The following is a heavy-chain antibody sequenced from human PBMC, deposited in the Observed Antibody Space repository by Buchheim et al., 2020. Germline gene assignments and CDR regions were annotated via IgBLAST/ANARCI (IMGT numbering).Heavy chain of an antibody. Sequence: QVQLQESGPGLVKPSGTLSLTCSVSGASMNGYFWTWLRQPPGKGLEWIGYVYYSGTSNYNPPLKSRVTTSSDTTRQQFSLQLSSVTAADTAVYYCARGGGTFCSDGRCHAHFLDYWGQGAL. D-gene: IGHD3-3*01. CDR2: VYYSGTS. CDR3: ARGGGTFCSDGRCHAHFLDY. V-gene: IGHV4-59*01. CDR1: GASMNGYF. J-gene: IGHJ4*02.